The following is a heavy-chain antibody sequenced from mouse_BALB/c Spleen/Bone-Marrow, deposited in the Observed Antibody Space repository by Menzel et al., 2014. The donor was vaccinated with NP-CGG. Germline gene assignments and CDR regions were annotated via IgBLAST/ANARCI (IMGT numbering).Heavy chain of an antibody. V-gene: IGHV1S33*01. CDR1: GYTFTSYD. D-gene: IGHD3-2*01. Sequence: LQESGPELVKPGALVKISCQASGYTFTSYDINWVKQRPGQGLEWIGWIYPGAGSTKYTEQFKGKATLTADKSSSTTYMQLSRLTSENSAGEFCARSGDSSGYGVAYWGQGTLGTGSA. CDR2: IYPGAGST. J-gene: IGHJ3*01. CDR3: ARSGDSSGYGVAY.